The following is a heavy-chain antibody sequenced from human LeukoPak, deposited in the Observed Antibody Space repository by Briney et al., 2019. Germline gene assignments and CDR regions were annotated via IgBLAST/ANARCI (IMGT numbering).Heavy chain of an antibody. V-gene: IGHV3-23*01. CDR2: ISGNGGST. CDR3: AKDHRYCSSTSCYLFDY. J-gene: IGHJ4*02. D-gene: IGHD2-2*01. CDR1: GFTFSSYA. Sequence: GGSLRLSCAASGFTFSSYAMSWVRQAPGKGLEWVSAISGNGGSTYYADSVKGRFTISRDNSKNTLYLQMNSLRAEDTAVYYCAKDHRYCSSTSCYLFDYWGQGTLVTVSS.